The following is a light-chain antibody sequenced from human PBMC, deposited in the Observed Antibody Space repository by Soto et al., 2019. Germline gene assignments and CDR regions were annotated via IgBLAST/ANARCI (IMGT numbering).Light chain of an antibody. Sequence: EIVLTQSPGIFSLSPGERASLSCGASQSISSSFLAWYQPKPGQAPRLLIYGASSRATGIPDRFSGTGSETDFTLTISRLEPEDFAVYYCQQYDNSPITFGQGTRLENK. V-gene: IGKV3-20*01. CDR2: GAS. CDR1: QSISSSF. CDR3: QQYDNSPIT. J-gene: IGKJ5*01.